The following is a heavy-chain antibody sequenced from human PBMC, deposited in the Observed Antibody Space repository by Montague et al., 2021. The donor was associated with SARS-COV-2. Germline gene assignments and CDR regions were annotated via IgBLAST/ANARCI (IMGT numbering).Heavy chain of an antibody. D-gene: IGHD6-13*01. V-gene: IGHV4-4*02. CDR3: ARFFSSWTD. Sequence: SETLSLTCAVSGGSISSGTWWSWVRQPPGKGLEWIGEIYHSGSTNYNPSLKSRVTISLDKSKNQFSLNLSSATAADTAVYYCARFFSSWTDWGQGTLVTVSS. CDR1: GGSISSGTW. CDR2: IYHSGST. J-gene: IGHJ4*02.